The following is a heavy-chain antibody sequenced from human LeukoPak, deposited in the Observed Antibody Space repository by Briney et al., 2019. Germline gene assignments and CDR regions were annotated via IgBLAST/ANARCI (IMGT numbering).Heavy chain of an antibody. J-gene: IGHJ5*02. CDR3: ARDENGYVWGSFRA. Sequence: SETLSLTCSVSGASISSGSNYWGWIRQPPGKTLEWIGSIYSSGSTYYNSSLQSRVIIIIDTPKNHFSLTLSSVTAADTAVYYCARDENGYVWGSFRAWGQGTLVTVSS. V-gene: IGHV4-39*07. CDR2: IYSSGST. D-gene: IGHD3-16*02. CDR1: GASISSGSNY.